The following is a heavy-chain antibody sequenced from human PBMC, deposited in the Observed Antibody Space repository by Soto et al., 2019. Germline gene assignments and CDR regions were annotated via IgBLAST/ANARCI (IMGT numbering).Heavy chain of an antibody. D-gene: IGHD2-15*01. CDR1: GFPFSNYA. Sequence: GGSLRLSCVASGFPFSNYAMTWVRQAPGKGLEWVSALSGSGVSTYYADSVKGRFTISRDNAKNSLYLQMNSLRAEDTALYYCAKSMGGTANGMDVWGQGTTVTVSS. J-gene: IGHJ6*02. CDR3: AKSMGGTANGMDV. CDR2: LSGSGVST. V-gene: IGHV3-23*01.